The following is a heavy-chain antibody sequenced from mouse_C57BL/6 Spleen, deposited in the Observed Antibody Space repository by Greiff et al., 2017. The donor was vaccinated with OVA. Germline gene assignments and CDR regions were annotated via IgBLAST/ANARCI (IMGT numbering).Heavy chain of an antibody. V-gene: IGHV5-6*01. D-gene: IGHD2-2*01. J-gene: IGHJ4*01. CDR1: GFTFSSYG. CDR3: ARHEPLMVTTPYAMDY. CDR2: ISSGGSYT. Sequence: EVQLKESGGDLVKPGGSLKLSCAASGFTFSSYGMSWVRQTPDKRLEWVATISSGGSYTYYPDSVKGRFTISRDNAKNTLYLQMSSLKSEDTAMYYCARHEPLMVTTPYAMDYWGQGTSVTVSS.